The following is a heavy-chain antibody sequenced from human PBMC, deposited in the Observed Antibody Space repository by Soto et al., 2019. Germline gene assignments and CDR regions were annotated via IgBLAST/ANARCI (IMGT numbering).Heavy chain of an antibody. CDR2: ISRDGIGT. CDR1: GFTFTTYW. CDR3: GPLGNFGVVMGH. D-gene: IGHD3-3*01. Sequence: EVQLVESGGSLVQPGGSLRLSCAASGFTFTTYWMHWVRQAPGKGLVWVSRISRDGIGTTYAESVKGRFTISRDNTKNTLYLQMNSLRVEDTAVYYCGPLGNFGVVMGHWGQGTLVTVSS. J-gene: IGHJ4*02. V-gene: IGHV3-74*03.